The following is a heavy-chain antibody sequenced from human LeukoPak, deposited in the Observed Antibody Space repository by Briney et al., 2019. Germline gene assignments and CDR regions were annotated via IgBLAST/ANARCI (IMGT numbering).Heavy chain of an antibody. CDR2: IYYSGST. V-gene: IGHV4-34*01. CDR3: ASGSHSNSDAFDI. J-gene: IGHJ3*02. CDR1: GGSFSPYY. D-gene: IGHD2-15*01. Sequence: SETLSLTCAAYGGSFSPYYWSWIRQPPGKGLEWIGSIYYSGSTYYNPSLKSRVTISVDTSKNQFSLKLSSVTAADTAVYYCASGSHSNSDAFDIWGQGTMVTVSS.